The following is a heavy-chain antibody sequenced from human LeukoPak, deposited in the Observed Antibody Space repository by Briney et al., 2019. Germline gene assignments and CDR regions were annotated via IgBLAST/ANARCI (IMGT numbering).Heavy chain of an antibody. CDR1: GYSFTSYW. CDR3: ASRVVGYSYGTVTDRIYDAFDI. J-gene: IGHJ3*02. Sequence: GESLKISCKGSGYSFTSYWIGWVRQMPGKGLEWMGIIYPGDSDTRYSPSFQGQVTISADKSISTAYLQWSSLKASDTAMYYCASRVVGYSYGTVTDRIYDAFDIWGQGTMVTVSS. V-gene: IGHV5-51*01. CDR2: IYPGDSDT. D-gene: IGHD5-18*01.